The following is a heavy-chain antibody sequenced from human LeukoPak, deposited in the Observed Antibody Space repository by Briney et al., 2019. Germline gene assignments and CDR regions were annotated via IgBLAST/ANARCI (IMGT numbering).Heavy chain of an antibody. V-gene: IGHV1-18*01. CDR1: GYTFTTYG. Sequence: ASVKVSCKASGYTFTTYGFSWVRQAPGQGLEWMGWISSYNGGADYAQKLQGRVTKTTDASTSTTYMELRSLRSDDTAVYYCARQKKQTTAIDYWGQGTLVTVSS. CDR3: ARQKKQTTAIDY. J-gene: IGHJ4*02. D-gene: IGHD4-17*01. CDR2: ISSYNGGA.